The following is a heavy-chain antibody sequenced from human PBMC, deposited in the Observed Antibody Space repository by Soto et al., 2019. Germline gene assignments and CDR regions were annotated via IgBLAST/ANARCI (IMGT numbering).Heavy chain of an antibody. V-gene: IGHV1-46*01. D-gene: IGHD5-18*01. Sequence: ASVKVSFKTSGYTITRYYMHWVRKAPGQGLEWMGIINPSGGSTSYAQKCQGRVTMARDTSTSTVYMELSSLRSEDTAVYYCALCGYSYGYYFDYWGQGTLVTVSS. CDR2: INPSGGST. CDR3: ALCGYSYGYYFDY. J-gene: IGHJ4*02. CDR1: GYTITRYY.